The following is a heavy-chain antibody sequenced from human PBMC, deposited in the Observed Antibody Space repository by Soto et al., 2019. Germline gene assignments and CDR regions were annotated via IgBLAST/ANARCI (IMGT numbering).Heavy chain of an antibody. Sequence: GSLRLSCAASGFTVSSNYMSWVRQAPGKGLEWVSVIYSGGSTYYADSVKGRFTISRDNSKNTLYLQMNSLGAEDTAVYYCASFGYSYGYYFDYWGQGTLVTVSS. CDR3: ASFGYSYGYYFDY. CDR1: GFTVSSNY. D-gene: IGHD5-18*01. CDR2: IYSGGST. V-gene: IGHV3-53*01. J-gene: IGHJ4*02.